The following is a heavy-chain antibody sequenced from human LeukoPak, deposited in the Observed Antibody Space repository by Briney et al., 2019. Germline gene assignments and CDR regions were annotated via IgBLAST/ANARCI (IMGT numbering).Heavy chain of an antibody. CDR3: ASAWDTGSYYRAFDI. Sequence: GGSLRLSCAASRFTFSTYSMNWVRQAPGKGLEWVSSITSSRTYIYYADSVKGRFTISRDNAKNALYLQMNSLRVEDTAVYYCASAWDTGSYYRAFDIWGQGTKVTVSS. CDR2: ITSSRTYI. D-gene: IGHD1-26*01. V-gene: IGHV3-21*01. J-gene: IGHJ3*02. CDR1: RFTFSTYS.